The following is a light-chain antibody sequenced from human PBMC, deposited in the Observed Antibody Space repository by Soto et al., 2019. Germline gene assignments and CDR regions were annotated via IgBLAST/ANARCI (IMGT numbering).Light chain of an antibody. CDR3: QQANSFPFT. V-gene: IGKV1-12*02. CDR1: QGISSW. Sequence: DIQMTQSPSSVSASVGDRVTITCRASQGISSWLAWYQQKPGKAPKLLIYAASSLQIGVPSRFRRSASGTDCTLTISSLQPEDFASYYFQQANSFPFTFGGGTKVEIK. CDR2: AAS. J-gene: IGKJ4*01.